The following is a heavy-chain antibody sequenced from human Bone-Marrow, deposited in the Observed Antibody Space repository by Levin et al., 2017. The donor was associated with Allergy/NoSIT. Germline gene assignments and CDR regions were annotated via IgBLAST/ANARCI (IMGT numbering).Heavy chain of an antibody. J-gene: IGHJ6*03. CDR3: ARRGLAVEAASYYFYMDV. CDR1: GFTFSDYT. D-gene: IGHD2-15*01. V-gene: IGHV3-30-3*01. CDR2: VSYDVNNK. Sequence: AGGSLRLSCSASGFTFSDYTMHWVRQAPGKGLEWVALVSYDVNNKYYADSVKGRFTISRDNSKNTLYLQMNSLRGDDTAVYYCARRGLAVEAASYYFYMDVWGKGTTVTVSS.